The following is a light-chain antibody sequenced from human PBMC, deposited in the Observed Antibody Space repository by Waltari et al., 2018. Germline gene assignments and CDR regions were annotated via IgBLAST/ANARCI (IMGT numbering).Light chain of an antibody. Sequence: QSALTQPASVSGSPGQSITISCTGTRSDIGSYNYVSWYQQHPGKAPKLIIYDVTHRPSGVSNRFSGSKSGNTASLTISGLQAEDEADYYCSSYMDSTTLELFGGGTSLTVL. CDR1: RSDIGSYNY. CDR3: SSYMDSTTLEL. J-gene: IGLJ2*01. V-gene: IGLV2-14*03. CDR2: DVT.